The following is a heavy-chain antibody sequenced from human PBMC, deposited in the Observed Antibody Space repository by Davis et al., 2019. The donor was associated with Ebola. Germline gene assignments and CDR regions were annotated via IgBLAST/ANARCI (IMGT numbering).Heavy chain of an antibody. Sequence: GSLRLSCAASGFTFSSYAMHWVRQPPGKGLEWIGEIYHSGSTDYNPSLKSRVTISVDKSKNQFSLKLSSVTAADTAVYYCARAVGYYGMDVWGQGTTVTVSS. CDR1: GFTFSSYA. CDR2: IYHSGST. D-gene: IGHD1-26*01. V-gene: IGHV4-4*02. J-gene: IGHJ6*02. CDR3: ARAVGYYGMDV.